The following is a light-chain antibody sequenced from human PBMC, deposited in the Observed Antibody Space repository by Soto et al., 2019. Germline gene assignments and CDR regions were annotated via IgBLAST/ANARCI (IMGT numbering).Light chain of an antibody. Sequence: QSALTQPASVSGSPGQSITISCSGTTSDVGGYNLVSWYQQHTAKAPKLLIYEGTQRPSGVSSRFSGSKSGTSASLAISGLQSEDEADYYCAAWDDSLNAYVFGTGTKLTVL. V-gene: IGLV2-14*02. CDR1: TSDVGGYNL. CDR2: EGT. CDR3: AAWDDSLNAYV. J-gene: IGLJ1*01.